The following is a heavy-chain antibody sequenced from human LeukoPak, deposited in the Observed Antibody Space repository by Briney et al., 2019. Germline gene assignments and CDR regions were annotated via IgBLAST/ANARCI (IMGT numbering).Heavy chain of an antibody. Sequence: GGSLRLSCAASGFTFSSYSMNWARQAPGKGLEWVSSISSSSSYIYYADSVKGRFTISRDNAKNSLYLQMNSLRAEDTAVYYCASSLVAGYYYYSYYYMDVWGKGTTVTVSS. V-gene: IGHV3-21*01. CDR2: ISSSSSYI. J-gene: IGHJ6*03. CDR3: ASSLVAGYYYYSYYYMDV. CDR1: GFTFSSYS. D-gene: IGHD5-18*01.